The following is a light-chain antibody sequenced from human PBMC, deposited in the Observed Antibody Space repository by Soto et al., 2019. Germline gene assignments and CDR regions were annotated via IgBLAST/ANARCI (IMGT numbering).Light chain of an antibody. V-gene: IGLV2-14*01. J-gene: IGLJ1*01. Sequence: QSAVTQPACVSGSPGQSITISCTGTSSDVGNYIFVSWYRQHPGKAPKLMIYDINNRPSGVSNRFSGSKSGNTASLTISGLQAEDEADYYCVSYTTSASYVFGTGTKVTVL. CDR2: DIN. CDR1: SSDVGNYIF. CDR3: VSYTTSASYV.